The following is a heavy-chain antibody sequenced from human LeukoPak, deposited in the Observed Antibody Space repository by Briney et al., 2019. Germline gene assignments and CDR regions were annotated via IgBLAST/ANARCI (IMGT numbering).Heavy chain of an antibody. CDR2: INHSGST. CDR3: ARSSMRAYHAFDI. J-gene: IGHJ3*02. CDR1: GVSFSGYY. V-gene: IGHV4-34*01. Sequence: SETLSLTCAVYGVSFSGYYWSWIRQPPGKGLEWIGEINHSGSTNYNPSLKSRVTISVDTSKNQFSLKLSSVTAADTAVYYCARSSMRAYHAFDIWGQGTMVTVSS. D-gene: IGHD6-6*01.